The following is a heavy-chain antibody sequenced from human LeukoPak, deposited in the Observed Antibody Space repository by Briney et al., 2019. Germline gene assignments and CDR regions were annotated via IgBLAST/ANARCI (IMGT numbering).Heavy chain of an antibody. J-gene: IGHJ4*02. CDR3: ARESSGIAATDKIDF. D-gene: IGHD6-13*01. V-gene: IGHV3-48*04. Sequence: PGGSLRLSCAASGFTFSTYSMNWVRQAPGKGLEWVSYSSGSSIIYYVDSVKGRFTISRDNAKNSLFLQMTSLRVEDTAVYYCARESSGIAATDKIDFWGQGTLVTVSS. CDR2: SSGSSII. CDR1: GFTFSTYS.